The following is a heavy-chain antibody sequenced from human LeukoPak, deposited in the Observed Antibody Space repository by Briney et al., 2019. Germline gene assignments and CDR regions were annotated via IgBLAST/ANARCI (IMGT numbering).Heavy chain of an antibody. D-gene: IGHD3-22*01. CDR1: GFTFSSYS. CDR3: AREDSSGYYRAIDASDI. V-gene: IGHV3-21*01. J-gene: IGHJ3*02. Sequence: GGSLRLSCAASGFTFSSYSMNWVRQAPGKGLEWVSSISSSSSYIYYADSVKGRFTISRDNAKNSLYLQMNSLRAEDTAVYYCAREDSSGYYRAIDASDIWGQGTMVTVSS. CDR2: ISSSSSYI.